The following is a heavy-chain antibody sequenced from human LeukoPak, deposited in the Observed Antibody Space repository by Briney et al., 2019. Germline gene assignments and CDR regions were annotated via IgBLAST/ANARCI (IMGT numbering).Heavy chain of an antibody. CDR1: GITLSNYG. D-gene: IGHD3-10*01. V-gene: IGHV3-23*01. CDR3: AKFHYGSGDNYYYYYGMDV. Sequence: GSLRLSCAVSGITLSNYGMSWVRQAPGKGLEWVSAISGSGGSTYYADSVKGRFTISRDNSKNTLYLQMNSLRAEDTAVYYCAKFHYGSGDNYYYYYGMDVWGQGTTVTVSS. J-gene: IGHJ6*02. CDR2: ISGSGGST.